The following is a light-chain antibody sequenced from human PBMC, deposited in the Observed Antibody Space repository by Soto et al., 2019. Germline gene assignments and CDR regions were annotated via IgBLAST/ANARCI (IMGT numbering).Light chain of an antibody. V-gene: IGLV2-14*01. J-gene: IGLJ1*01. CDR3: SSRTSTSTRV. Sequence: QSAMTQPASVSGSPGLSITMSCTGTTSDVGGYNSVSWYQQHPGKAPELMIYDVSNRPSGISYRFSGSKSGNTASLTISGLQAEDEAEYYCSSRTSTSTRVFGTGTKLTVL. CDR2: DVS. CDR1: TSDVGGYNS.